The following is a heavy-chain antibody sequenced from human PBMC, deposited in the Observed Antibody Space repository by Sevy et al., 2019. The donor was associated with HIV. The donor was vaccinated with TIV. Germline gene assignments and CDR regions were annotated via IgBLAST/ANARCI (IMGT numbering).Heavy chain of an antibody. CDR1: GGSFSGYY. D-gene: IGHD4-4*01. V-gene: IGHV4-34*01. J-gene: IGHJ4*02. Sequence: SETLSLTCAVYGGSFSGYYWSWIRQPPGKGLEWIGEINESGNTNYNPSLRSRITISVKTSKNQFSLMVNSVTAANTVVYFWARSGRATVSRRGIVWGQGTLVTVSS. CDR2: INESGNT. CDR3: ARSGRATVSRRGIV.